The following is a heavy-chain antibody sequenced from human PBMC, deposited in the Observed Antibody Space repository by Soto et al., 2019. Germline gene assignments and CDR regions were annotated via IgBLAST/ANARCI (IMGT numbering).Heavy chain of an antibody. J-gene: IGHJ5*02. CDR3: ARDHVTAGFGWLDP. CDR1: GGSISSYY. D-gene: IGHD1-1*01. V-gene: IGHV4-59*01. Sequence: QVQLQESGPGLVKPSETLSLTCTVSGGSISSYYWSWIRQPPGKGLEWIGYISDSGSTKYNPSLRSRVTLSVDTSKRPLSLKLRSVTAAGTAVYYCARDHVTAGFGWLDPWGQGTLVTVSS. CDR2: ISDSGST.